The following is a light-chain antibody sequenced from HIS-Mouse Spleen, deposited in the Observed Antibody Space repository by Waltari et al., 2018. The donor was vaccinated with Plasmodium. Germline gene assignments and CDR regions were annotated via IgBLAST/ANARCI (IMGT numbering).Light chain of an antibody. Sequence: SYELTQPPSVSVSPGQTASITCSGDKLGDKYACWYQQKPGQSTVLVIYQDSKRLSGIPERFSGSNSGTTATLTISGTQAMDEADYYCQAWDSSTAVFGGGTKLTVL. CDR1: KLGDKY. J-gene: IGLJ3*02. V-gene: IGLV3-1*01. CDR2: QDS. CDR3: QAWDSSTAV.